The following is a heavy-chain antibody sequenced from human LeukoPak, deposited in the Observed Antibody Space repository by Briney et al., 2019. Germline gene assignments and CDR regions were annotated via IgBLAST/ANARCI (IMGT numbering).Heavy chain of an antibody. J-gene: IGHJ1*01. CDR2: INHSGST. Sequence: SETLSLTCAVYGGSFSGYYWSWIRQPPGKGLEWIGEINHSGSTNYNPSLKSRVTISVDTSKNQFSLKLSSVTAADTAVYYCARRTSLVKYFQHWGQGTLVTVSS. D-gene: IGHD6-6*01. CDR1: GGSFSGYY. CDR3: ARRTSLVKYFQH. V-gene: IGHV4-34*01.